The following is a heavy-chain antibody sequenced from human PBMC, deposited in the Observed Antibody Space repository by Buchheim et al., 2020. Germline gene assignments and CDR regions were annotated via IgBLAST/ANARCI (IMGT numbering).Heavy chain of an antibody. Sequence: EVQLLESGGGLVQPGGSLRLSCAASGFTFSSYAMSWVRQAPEKGLEWVSVISGSGGSTYYADSVKGRFTISRDNSKHPLYLQMNSLRAEETAVYYCAKDFLGQWELLNWGQGTL. J-gene: IGHJ4*02. CDR3: AKDFLGQWELLN. CDR2: ISGSGGST. V-gene: IGHV3-23*01. CDR1: GFTFSSYA. D-gene: IGHD1-26*01.